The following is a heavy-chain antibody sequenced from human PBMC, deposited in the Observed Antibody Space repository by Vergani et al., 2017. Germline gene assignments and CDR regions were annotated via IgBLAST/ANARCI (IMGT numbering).Heavy chain of an antibody. CDR3: AREPRLPFIAATLGMDV. D-gene: IGHD6-13*01. J-gene: IGHJ6*02. V-gene: IGHV4-59*12. CDR1: GGSISSYY. Sequence: QVQLQESGPGLVKPSETLSLTCTVSGGSISSYYWSWIRQPPGKGLEWIGYIYYSGSTNYNPSLKSRVTISVDTSKNQFSLKLSSVTAADTAVYYCAREPRLPFIAATLGMDVWGQGTTVTVSS. CDR2: IYYSGST.